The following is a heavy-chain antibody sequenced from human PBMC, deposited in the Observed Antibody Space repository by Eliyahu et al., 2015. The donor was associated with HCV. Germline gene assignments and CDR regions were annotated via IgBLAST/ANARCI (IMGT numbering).Heavy chain of an antibody. CDR2: IFPGDSDA. V-gene: IGHV5-51*01. J-gene: IGHJ4*02. D-gene: IGHD6-6*01. CDR1: GXMFTRYX. CDR3: ARHNSTSSFDS. Sequence: EVQLVQSGPXVKXPGXSLKIXCKGSGXMFTRYXIGWVRQMPGKGLEFMGIIFPGDSDARYSPSFQGQVTISADKSIATTYLQWSGLKASDTAMYYCARHNSTSSFDSWGQGTLVTVSS.